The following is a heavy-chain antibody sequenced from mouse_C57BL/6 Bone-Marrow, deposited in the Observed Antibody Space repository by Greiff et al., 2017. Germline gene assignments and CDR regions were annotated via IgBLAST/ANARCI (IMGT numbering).Heavy chain of an antibody. D-gene: IGHD4-1*01. CDR3: ASRDGVLGYFDY. Sequence: VQLKESVAELVRPGASVKLSCTASGFNIKNTYMHWVKQRPEQGLEWIGRIDPANGNTKYAPKFQGKATITADTSSNTAYLQLSSLTSEDTAIYYCASRDGVLGYFDYWGQGTTLTVSS. CDR1: GFNIKNTY. V-gene: IGHV14-3*01. CDR2: IDPANGNT. J-gene: IGHJ2*01.